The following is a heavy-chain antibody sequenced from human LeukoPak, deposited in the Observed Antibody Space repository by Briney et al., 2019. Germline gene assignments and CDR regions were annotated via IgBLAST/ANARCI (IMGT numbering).Heavy chain of an antibody. V-gene: IGHV4-31*03. CDR1: GGSISSGGYY. Sequence: PSETLSLTCTVSGGSISSGGYYWSWIRQHPGKGLEWIGYIYYSGITYYNPSLKSRVTISVDTSKNQFSLKLSSVTAADTAVYYCARTYDGSGYVFDIWGQGTMVTVSS. CDR2: IYYSGIT. CDR3: ARTYDGSGYVFDI. D-gene: IGHD3-22*01. J-gene: IGHJ3*02.